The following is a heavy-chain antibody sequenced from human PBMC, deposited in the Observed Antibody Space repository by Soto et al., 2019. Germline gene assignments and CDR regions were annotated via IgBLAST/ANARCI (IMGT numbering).Heavy chain of an antibody. D-gene: IGHD3-3*01. CDR3: ARTDNLGYYPH. CDR2: IYHTGTT. J-gene: IGHJ4*02. CDR1: VDSIISIYH. V-gene: IGHV4-38-2*01. Sequence: PSETLSLTCAFSVDSIISIYHWAWIRQPPGRGLEWVASIYHTGTTYYNPSLKSRVTISVDTSKNQFSLNLRSVTAADSAVYYCARTDNLGYYPHCGQGKLVTVPS.